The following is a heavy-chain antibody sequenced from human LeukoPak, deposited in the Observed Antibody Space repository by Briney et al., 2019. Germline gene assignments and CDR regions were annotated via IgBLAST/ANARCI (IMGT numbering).Heavy chain of an antibody. CDR2: IIPIFGTA. V-gene: IGHV1-69*13. Sequence: ASVKVSCEASGGTFSSYAISWVRQAPGQGLEWMGGIIPIFGTANYAQKFQGRVTITADESTSTAYMELSSLRSEDTAVYYCASLYSSSFSALDYWGQGTLVTVSS. J-gene: IGHJ4*02. CDR3: ASLYSSSFSALDY. CDR1: GGTFSSYA. D-gene: IGHD6-13*01.